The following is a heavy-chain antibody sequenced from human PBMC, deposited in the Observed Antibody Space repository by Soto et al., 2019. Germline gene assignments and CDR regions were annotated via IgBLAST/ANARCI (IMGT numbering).Heavy chain of an antibody. CDR2: ISGSGGST. D-gene: IGHD4-17*01. J-gene: IGHJ3*02. CDR1: GFTFSTYA. V-gene: IGHV3-23*01. CDR3: AKEVKTYSHDYGDVAFDI. Sequence: EVRLLESGGGLVQPGGSLRLSCAASGFTFSTYAMSWVRQAPGKGLEWVSAISGSGGSTYYADSVRGRFTISRDNSKNTLYLQMNSLRAEDTAVYYFAKEVKTYSHDYGDVAFDIWGQGTMLTVSS.